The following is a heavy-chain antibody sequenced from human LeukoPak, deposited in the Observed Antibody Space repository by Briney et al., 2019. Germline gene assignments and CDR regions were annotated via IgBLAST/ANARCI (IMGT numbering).Heavy chain of an antibody. V-gene: IGHV1-2*02. CDR2: INPNSGGT. CDR1: GYTFTGYY. CDR3: ARGKGITMVRGVIITFDP. Sequence: ASVKVSCKASGYTFTGYYMHWVRQAPGQGLEWMGWINPNSGGTNYAQKFQGRVTMTRDTSISTAYMELSRLRSDDTAVYYCARGKGITMVRGVIITFDPWGQGTLVTVSS. J-gene: IGHJ5*02. D-gene: IGHD3-10*01.